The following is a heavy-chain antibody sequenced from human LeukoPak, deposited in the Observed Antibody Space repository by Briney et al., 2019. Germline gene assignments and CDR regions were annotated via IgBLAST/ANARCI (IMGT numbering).Heavy chain of an antibody. CDR3: ARIELSAAGNVWSYY. V-gene: IGHV4-4*07. CDR2: IYSSGSI. D-gene: IGHD2-2*01. Sequence: PSETLSLTCSASGGSISRYYWSWMRQPAGKGLEWIGRIYSSGSINYSPSVKSRATMSVDTSKNQFSLKLSSVTAADTAVYYCARIELSAAGNVWSYYWGQGTLVTVSS. J-gene: IGHJ4*02. CDR1: GGSISRYY.